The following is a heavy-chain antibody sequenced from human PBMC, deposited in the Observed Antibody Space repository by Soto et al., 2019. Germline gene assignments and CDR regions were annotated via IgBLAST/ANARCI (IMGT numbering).Heavy chain of an antibody. J-gene: IGHJ4*02. CDR1: GFTFSTYA. D-gene: IGHD2-21*02. Sequence: QVQLVESGGGVVQPGRSLRLSCAASGFTFSTYAMHWVRQAPGKGLEWVAVIRFDGSNLYYVDSVKGRFTISRDNSKSVLYLQMNSLRAEDTAVYYCVRDTADYGDYWGQGTLVTVSS. CDR3: VRDTADYGDY. CDR2: IRFDGSNL. V-gene: IGHV3-33*01.